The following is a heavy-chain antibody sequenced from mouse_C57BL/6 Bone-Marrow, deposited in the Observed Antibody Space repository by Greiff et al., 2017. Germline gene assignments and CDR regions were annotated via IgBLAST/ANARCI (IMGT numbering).Heavy chain of an antibody. CDR2: ISNLAYSI. CDR1: GFTFSDYG. Sequence: EVKLVESGGGLVQPGGSLKLSCAASGFTFSDYGMAWVRQAPRKGPEWVAFISNLAYSIYYADPVTGRFTISRENAKNTLYLEMSSLRSEDTAMYYCARLFMITTRRTFAYWGQGTLVTVSA. D-gene: IGHD2-4*01. CDR3: ARLFMITTRRTFAY. V-gene: IGHV5-15*01. J-gene: IGHJ3*01.